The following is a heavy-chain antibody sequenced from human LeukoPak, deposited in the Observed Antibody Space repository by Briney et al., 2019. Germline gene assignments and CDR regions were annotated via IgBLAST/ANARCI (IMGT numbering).Heavy chain of an antibody. D-gene: IGHD6-13*01. CDR3: AKPREGSSSWYAAG. CDR2: ISYDGSNN. CDR1: GFTFSSYG. J-gene: IGHJ4*02. V-gene: IGHV3-30*18. Sequence: GGSLRLSCAASGFTFSSYGMHWVRQAPGKGLEWVAVISYDGSNNYYADSVKGRFTISRDNSKNTLYPQMNSLRAEDTAVYYCAKPREGSSSWYAAGWGQGTLVTVSS.